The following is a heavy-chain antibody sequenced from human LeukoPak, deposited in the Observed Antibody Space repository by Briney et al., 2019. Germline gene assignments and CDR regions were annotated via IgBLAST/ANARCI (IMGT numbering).Heavy chain of an antibody. V-gene: IGHV3-23*01. CDR3: ARDGAAGYGSGFIYYYYMDV. CDR1: AFTFSNYA. J-gene: IGHJ6*03. D-gene: IGHD3-10*01. Sequence: PPGGSLRLSCAASAFTFSNYAMSWVRQAPGKGLEWVSLISRSGDNTYYADSVKGRFTISRDNSKNTLYLQMNSLRAEDTAVYYCARDGAAGYGSGFIYYYYMDVWGKGTTVTISS. CDR2: ISRSGDNT.